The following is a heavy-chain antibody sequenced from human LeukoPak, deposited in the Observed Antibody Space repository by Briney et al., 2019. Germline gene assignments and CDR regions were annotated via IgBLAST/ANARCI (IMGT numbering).Heavy chain of an antibody. Sequence: SETLSLTCAVSGGXISNYYWTWIRQPPGKGLEWIGNIFYSGSTNYNPSLNSRVTTSLDTSKNQISLRLSSVTAADTAVYYCARGGSTFDIWGQGTMVTVSS. J-gene: IGHJ3*02. CDR3: ARGGSTFDI. CDR2: IFYSGST. D-gene: IGHD2-15*01. CDR1: GGXISNYY. V-gene: IGHV4-59*01.